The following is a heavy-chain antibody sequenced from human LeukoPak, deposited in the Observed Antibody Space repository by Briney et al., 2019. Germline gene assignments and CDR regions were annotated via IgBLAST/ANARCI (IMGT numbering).Heavy chain of an antibody. CDR3: AREISRAFDI. CDR1: GGSISSSSYY. V-gene: IGHV4-39*07. J-gene: IGHJ3*02. Sequence: PSETLSLTCTVSGGSISSSSYYWGWIRQPPGKGLEWIGSIYYSGSTYYNPSLKSRVTISVDTSKNQFSLKLSSVTAADTAVYYCAREISRAFDIWGQGTMVTVSS. CDR2: IYYSGST.